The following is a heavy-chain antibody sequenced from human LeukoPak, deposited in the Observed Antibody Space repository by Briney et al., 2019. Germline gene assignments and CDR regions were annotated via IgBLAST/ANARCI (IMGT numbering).Heavy chain of an antibody. CDR1: GFTFSSYG. Sequence: PGGSLRLSCAASGFTFSSYGMHWVRQAPGKGLEWVAVISYDGSNKYYADSVKGRFTISRDNSKNTLYLQMNSLRAEDTAVYYCAKDGARYSGSFLSGAFDIWGQGTMVTVSS. J-gene: IGHJ3*02. D-gene: IGHD1-26*01. V-gene: IGHV3-30*18. CDR3: AKDGARYSGSFLSGAFDI. CDR2: ISYDGSNK.